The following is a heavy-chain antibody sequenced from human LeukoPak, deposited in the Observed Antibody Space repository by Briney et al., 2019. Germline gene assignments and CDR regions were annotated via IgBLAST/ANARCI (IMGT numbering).Heavy chain of an antibody. J-gene: IGHJ4*02. CDR3: VRGGIVGTSTRIPLFDS. Sequence: PGGSLRLSCAASGFTFSSSAMNWVRQPPGKGLEWIGYIYYSGSTNYNPSLKSRVTISVDTSKNQFSLKLSSVTAADTAVYYCVRGGIVGTSTRIPLFDSWGQGTLVTVSS. CDR2: IYYSGST. D-gene: IGHD1-26*01. V-gene: IGHV4-59*01. CDR1: GFTFSSSA.